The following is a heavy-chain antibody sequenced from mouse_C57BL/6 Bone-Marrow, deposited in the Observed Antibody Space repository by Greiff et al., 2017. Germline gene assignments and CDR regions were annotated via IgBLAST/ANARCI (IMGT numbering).Heavy chain of an antibody. CDR2: INPSSGYT. CDR3: AGRMCYSNVFDC. V-gene: IGHV1-7*01. J-gene: IGHJ2*01. Sequence: VMLVESGAELAKPGASVKLSCKASGYTFTSYWMHWVKQRPGQGLEWIGYINPSSGYTKYNQKFKDKATLTADKSSSTAYMRLSSLTYEDSAVYYGAGRMCYSNVFDCWGQGTTLAVSA. CDR1: GYTFTSYW. D-gene: IGHD2-5*01.